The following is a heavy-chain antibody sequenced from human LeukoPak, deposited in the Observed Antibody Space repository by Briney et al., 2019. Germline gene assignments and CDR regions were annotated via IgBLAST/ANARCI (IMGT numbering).Heavy chain of an antibody. CDR2: IYSGGST. CDR1: GFTVRSNY. J-gene: IGHJ6*03. D-gene: IGHD3-10*01. CDR3: ARVLSGRGSLYSYFYYMDV. Sequence: GGSLRLSCAASGFTVRSNYISWVRQAPGKGLEWVSVIYSGGSTYYADSVKGRFTISRDNSKSTLYLQMNSLRAEDTAVYYCARVLSGRGSLYSYFYYMDVWGKGTTVTISS. V-gene: IGHV3-53*01.